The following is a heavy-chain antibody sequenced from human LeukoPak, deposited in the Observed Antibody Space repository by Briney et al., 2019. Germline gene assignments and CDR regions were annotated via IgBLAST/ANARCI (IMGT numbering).Heavy chain of an antibody. CDR1: GAYISSYY. J-gene: IGHJ6*03. V-gene: IGHV4-59*01. Sequence: SETLSLTCTVSGAYISSYYWNWVRQSPGKGLEWIGYIHYGGTTNYSPSLKSRVIMSVDTAKNQFSLKMSSVTAADTAVYYCASLTTRYYFMDVWGKGATVTVSS. D-gene: IGHD4-11*01. CDR3: ASLTTRYYFMDV. CDR2: IHYGGTT.